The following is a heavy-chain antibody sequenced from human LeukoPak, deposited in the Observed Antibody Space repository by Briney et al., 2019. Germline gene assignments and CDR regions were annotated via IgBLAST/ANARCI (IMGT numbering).Heavy chain of an antibody. D-gene: IGHD4-23*01. J-gene: IGHJ6*03. Sequence: PGGSLRLSCAASGFTFSDYAMTWVRQAPGKGLQWVSSVSTSGGTTYYADSVRGRFTISRDNSKNTLYQQMNSLRAEDTAVYYCARRLGSTVVTGFYYYMDVWGKGTTVTVSS. CDR3: ARRLGSTVVTGFYYYMDV. CDR1: GFTFSDYA. CDR2: VSTSGGTT. V-gene: IGHV3-23*01.